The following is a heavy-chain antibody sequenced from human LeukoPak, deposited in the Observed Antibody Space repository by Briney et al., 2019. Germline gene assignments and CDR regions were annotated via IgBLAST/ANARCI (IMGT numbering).Heavy chain of an antibody. Sequence: SESLSLTCTLSGGSINIYYGSWIRHSPGKGLEWIGSIYYSGSTNYNPYLESRVTISVDASKHRFYLNVSSVAAADTAVYYCAGARGGSSWSGDFQHWGEGTLVTIS. V-gene: IGHV4-59*12. D-gene: IGHD2-15*01. CDR1: GGSINIYY. J-gene: IGHJ1*01. CDR2: IYYSGST. CDR3: AGARGGSSWSGDFQH.